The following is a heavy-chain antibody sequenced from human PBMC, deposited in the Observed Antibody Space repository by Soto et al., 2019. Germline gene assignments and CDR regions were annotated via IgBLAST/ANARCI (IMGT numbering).Heavy chain of an antibody. D-gene: IGHD6-19*01. CDR2: INSGGSA. Sequence: SETLSLTCTVSGGSIRSSDYYWGWIRQPPGEGLEWIGNINSGGSAYYYPSLRNRVTISVDTSKNQFSLRLSSVTAADTAVYYGADMGGQWLPRDWAQGKLVNVSS. J-gene: IGHJ4*02. CDR1: GGSIRSSDYY. CDR3: ADMGGQWLPRD. V-gene: IGHV4-39*01.